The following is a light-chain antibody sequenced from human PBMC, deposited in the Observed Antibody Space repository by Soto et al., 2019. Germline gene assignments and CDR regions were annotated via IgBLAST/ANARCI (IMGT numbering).Light chain of an antibody. J-gene: IGKJ1*01. V-gene: IGKV1-6*01. CDR3: LLDYDYPLT. CDR1: QGIRND. CDR2: AAS. Sequence: AIQMTQSPSSLSASVGDRVTITCRASQGIRNDLGWYQQKPGKAPKLLIYAASSLQNGAPSRFSGSGPGRVFTLTISSLQPEDSATYYCLLDYDYPLTFGQGTKVDIK.